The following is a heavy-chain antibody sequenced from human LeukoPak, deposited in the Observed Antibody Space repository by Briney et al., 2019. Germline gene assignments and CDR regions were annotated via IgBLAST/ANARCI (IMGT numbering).Heavy chain of an antibody. Sequence: QTGGSLRLSCAASGFTFSSYWMHWVRQAPGKGLVWVSNINSDGRRTSYADSVKGRFTISRDNAKNTLYLQMNSLRAEDTAVYYCARESMELVRFDFWGQGTLVTVSS. J-gene: IGHJ4*02. V-gene: IGHV3-74*01. CDR2: INSDGRRT. D-gene: IGHD6-13*01. CDR3: ARESMELVRFDF. CDR1: GFTFSSYW.